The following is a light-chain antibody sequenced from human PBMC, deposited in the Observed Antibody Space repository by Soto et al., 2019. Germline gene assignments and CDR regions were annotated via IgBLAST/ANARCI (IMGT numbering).Light chain of an antibody. V-gene: IGKV3-11*01. J-gene: IGKJ4*01. CDR2: XAS. Sequence: PGERATLSCRASQSVTTYLAWYXQXXGQAXXXLXXXASTRATGIPARFSGSGSGTDFTLTISSLQPEDFAVYYCQHRSNWPPELSFGGGTKVDIK. CDR3: QHRSNWPPELS. CDR1: QSVTTY.